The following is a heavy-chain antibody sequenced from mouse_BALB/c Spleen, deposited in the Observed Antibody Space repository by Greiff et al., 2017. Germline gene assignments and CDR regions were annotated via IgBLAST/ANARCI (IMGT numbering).Heavy chain of an antibody. V-gene: IGHV5-6-4*01. CDR1: GFTFSSYT. CDR3: TREGKLLRQLVNWYFDV. J-gene: IGHJ1*01. Sequence: EVKVVESGGGLVKPGGSLKLSCAASGFTFSSYTMSWVRQTPEKRLEWVATISSGGSYTYYPDSVKGRFTISRDNAKNSLYLQMSSLKSEDTAMYYCTREGKLLRQLVNWYFDVWGAGTTVTVSS. CDR2: ISSGGSYT. D-gene: IGHD1-1*01.